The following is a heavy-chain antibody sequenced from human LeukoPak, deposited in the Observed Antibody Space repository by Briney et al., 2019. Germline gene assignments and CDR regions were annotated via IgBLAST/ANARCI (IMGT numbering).Heavy chain of an antibody. V-gene: IGHV1-18*04. J-gene: IGHJ4*02. CDR2: ISTSNGDT. CDR3: AREGLGELTLDY. CDR1: GYTFTGYY. D-gene: IGHD3-16*01. Sequence: ASVKVSCKASGYTFTGYYMHWVRQAPGQGLEWMGWISTSNGDTKYAQKLQGRVTMTTDTSTSTAYMGLRNLRSDDTAVYYCAREGLGELTLDYWGQGTLVTVSS.